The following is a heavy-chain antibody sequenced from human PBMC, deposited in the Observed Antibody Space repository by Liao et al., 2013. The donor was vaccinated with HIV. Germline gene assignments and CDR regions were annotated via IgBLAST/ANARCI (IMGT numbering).Heavy chain of an antibody. CDR2: IYTSGFT. D-gene: IGHD3-3*01. V-gene: IGHV4-61*02. CDR3: AAFTPFYDFWSGGIDY. Sequence: QVQLQESGPRLVKPSQTLSLTCSVSGGPVTSRSYYWTWIRQPAGKGLEWIGRIYTSGFTNYNPSLKSRVSISIDTANNHFSLSLTSVTAGDTAVYYCAAFTPFYDFWSGGIDYWGQGALVAVSS. CDR1: GGPVTSRSYY. J-gene: IGHJ4*02.